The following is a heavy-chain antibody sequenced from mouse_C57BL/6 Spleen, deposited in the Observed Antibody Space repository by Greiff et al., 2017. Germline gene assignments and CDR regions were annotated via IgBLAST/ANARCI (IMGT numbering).Heavy chain of an antibody. D-gene: IGHD1-1*01. CDR3: ARQDYYGSSSYWYFDV. Sequence: EVMLVESGGDLVKPGGSLKLSCAASGFTFSSYGMSWVRQTPDKRLEWVATISSGGSYTYYPDSVKGRFTISRDNAKNTLYLQMSSLKSEDTAMYYCARQDYYGSSSYWYFDVWGTGTTVTVSS. CDR2: ISSGGSYT. J-gene: IGHJ1*03. CDR1: GFTFSSYG. V-gene: IGHV5-6*02.